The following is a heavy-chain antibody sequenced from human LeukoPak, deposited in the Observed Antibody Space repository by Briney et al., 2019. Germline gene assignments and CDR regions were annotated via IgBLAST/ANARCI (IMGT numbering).Heavy chain of an antibody. CDR3: AREGYSSGWRYFDY. V-gene: IGHV1-2*02. D-gene: IGHD6-19*01. CDR2: INPNSGGT. J-gene: IGHJ4*02. Sequence: ASVKVSCKASGYTFTGYYMHWVRQAPGQGLEWMGWINPNSGGTNYAQKFQGRDTMTRDTSISTAYMELSRLRSDDTAVYYCAREGYSSGWRYFDYWGQGTLVTVSS. CDR1: GYTFTGYY.